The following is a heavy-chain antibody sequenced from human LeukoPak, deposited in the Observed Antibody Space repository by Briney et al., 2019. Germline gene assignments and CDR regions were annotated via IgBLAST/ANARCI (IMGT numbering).Heavy chain of an antibody. J-gene: IGHJ4*02. CDR1: GGSISSYY. V-gene: IGHV4-59*01. CDR2: IYYSGST. D-gene: IGHD3-16*02. Sequence: KPSETLSLTCPVSGGSISSYYWSWIRQPPGKGVEWIGYIYYSGSTNYNPSLKSRVTISVDTSKNQFSLKLSSVTAADTAVYYCSRGGYRPIDFDYWGQGTLVTVSS. CDR3: SRGGYRPIDFDY.